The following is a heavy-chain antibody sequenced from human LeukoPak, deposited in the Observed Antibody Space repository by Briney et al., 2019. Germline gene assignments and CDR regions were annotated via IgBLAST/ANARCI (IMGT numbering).Heavy chain of an antibody. CDR2: INTSGTT. CDR3: ARRLGRKFGERFYYYHYMDV. D-gene: IGHD3-10*01. CDR1: GGSISSGSYY. V-gene: IGHV4-61*02. Sequence: SQTLSLTCTVSGGSISSGSYYWSWIRQPAGKGLEWIGRINTSGTTNYNPSLKSRVTISVDTSKNQFSLKLSSVTAADTAVYYCARRLGRKFGERFYYYHYMDVWGKGTTVTISS. J-gene: IGHJ6*03.